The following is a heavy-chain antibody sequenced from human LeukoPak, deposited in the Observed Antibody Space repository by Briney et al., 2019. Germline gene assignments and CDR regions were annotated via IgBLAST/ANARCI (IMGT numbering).Heavy chain of an antibody. V-gene: IGHV3-23*01. J-gene: IGHJ4*02. CDR1: GFTFSSYE. D-gene: IGHD6-13*01. Sequence: GGSLRLSCAASGFTFSSYEMNWVRQAPGKGLEWVSAISGSASSTYHADSVKGRFTISRDNSMDTLYLHMNSLRAEDTAVYYCALQRTLWQQLLDYWGQGTLVTVSS. CDR3: ALQRTLWQQLLDY. CDR2: ISGSASST.